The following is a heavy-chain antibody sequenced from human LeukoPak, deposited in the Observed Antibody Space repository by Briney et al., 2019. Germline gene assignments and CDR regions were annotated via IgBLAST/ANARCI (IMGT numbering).Heavy chain of an antibody. CDR2: ISSGGTYE. CDR3: ARDSTYYYDSGSSGPHYFDN. D-gene: IGHD3-10*01. Sequence: GGSLRLSCAASGFTFSNYAVHWVRQAPGKGLEWVSLISSGGTYEYYADSVKGRFTISRDNSKNTLYLQLNSLRAEDTAVYYCARDSTYYYDSGSSGPHYFDNWGQGTLVTVSS. V-gene: IGHV3-30*01. J-gene: IGHJ4*02. CDR1: GFTFSNYA.